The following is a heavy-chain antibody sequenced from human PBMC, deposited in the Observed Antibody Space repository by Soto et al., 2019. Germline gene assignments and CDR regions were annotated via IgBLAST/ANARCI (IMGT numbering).Heavy chain of an antibody. D-gene: IGHD1-7*01. Sequence: KASETLSLTCTVSGGSISSGGYYWSWIRQHPGKGLEWIGYIYYSGSTYYNPSLKSRVTISVDTSKNQFSLKLGSVTAADTAVYYCASSRQGRSITGTTLGAFDIWGQGTMVTVSS. CDR3: ASSRQGRSITGTTLGAFDI. CDR1: GGSISSGGYY. CDR2: IYYSGST. J-gene: IGHJ3*02. V-gene: IGHV4-31*03.